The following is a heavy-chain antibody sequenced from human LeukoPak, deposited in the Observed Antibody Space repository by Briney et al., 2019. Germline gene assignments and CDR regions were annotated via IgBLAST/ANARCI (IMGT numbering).Heavy chain of an antibody. D-gene: IGHD3-10*01. V-gene: IGHV3-23*01. CDR1: GFTFGTYA. CDR2: IAGSGGTT. J-gene: IGHJ4*02. Sequence: GGSLRPSCAASGFTFGTYAMSWVRQAPGRGLEWVSSIAGSGGTTFYTDSGKGRFTISRDNSKNTLYLQMNSLRAEDSAIYYCVRDRPNYYGPGAYYKRDGDYWGQGTLVTVSS. CDR3: VRDRPNYYGPGAYYKRDGDY.